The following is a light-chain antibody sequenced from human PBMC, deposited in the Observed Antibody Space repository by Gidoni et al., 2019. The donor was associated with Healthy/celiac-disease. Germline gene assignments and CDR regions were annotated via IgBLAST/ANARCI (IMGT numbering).Light chain of an antibody. CDR1: SSDVGGYNY. J-gene: IGLJ1*01. Sequence: QSALTQPRSVSGSPGQSVTISCTGTSSDVGGYNYVSWYQQHPGKAPKLMIYDVSKRPSGVPDRFSGSKSGNTASLTSSGLQAEDEADYYCCSYAGSSFGTGTKVTVL. CDR2: DVS. CDR3: CSYAGSS. V-gene: IGLV2-11*01.